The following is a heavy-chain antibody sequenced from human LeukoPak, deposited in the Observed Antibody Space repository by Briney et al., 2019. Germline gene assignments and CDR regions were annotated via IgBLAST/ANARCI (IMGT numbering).Heavy chain of an antibody. Sequence: GGSLRLSCAASGFTFSSYWMSWVRQAPGKGLEWVANIKQDGSEKYYVDSVKGRFTISRDNAKNSLYLQMNSLRAEDTAVYYCSNPKNSGWGNAFHFWGQGTMVTVSS. V-gene: IGHV3-7*01. J-gene: IGHJ3*01. CDR2: IKQDGSEK. CDR3: SNPKNSGWGNAFHF. CDR1: GFTFSSYW. D-gene: IGHD6-19*01.